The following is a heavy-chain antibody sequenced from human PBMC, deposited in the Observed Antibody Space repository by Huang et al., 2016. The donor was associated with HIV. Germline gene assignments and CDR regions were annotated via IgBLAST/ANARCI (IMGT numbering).Heavy chain of an antibody. CDR2: IYYSGST. CDR3: ARQGTSGWYADPYYFDY. J-gene: IGHJ4*02. V-gene: IGHV4-39*01. CDR1: RASISTSGYY. Sequence: QLQLQESGPGLVKPSETLSLTCTVSRASISTSGYYWGWIRQPPGKGLEWIGSIYYSGSTTYNTALKSRVTMSVDTSKRQSSRKVSAVTAADTAVYYCARQGTSGWYADPYYFDYWGQGTLVTVSS. D-gene: IGHD6-19*01.